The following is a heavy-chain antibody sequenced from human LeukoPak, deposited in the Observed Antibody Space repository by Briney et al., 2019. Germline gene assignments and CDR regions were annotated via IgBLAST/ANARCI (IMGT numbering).Heavy chain of an antibody. V-gene: IGHV4-4*02. CDR1: GVSISSSEW. Sequence: SGTLSLTCAVSGVSISSSEWWIWVRQPPGQGLEWIGEIHRDGRTRYNPSLKSRVTMSVDTSKNQFSLKLSSVTAADTAVYYCARGRGEWLRLEYFDYWGQGTLVTVSS. CDR3: ARGRGEWLRLEYFDY. D-gene: IGHD5-12*01. CDR2: IHRDGRT. J-gene: IGHJ4*02.